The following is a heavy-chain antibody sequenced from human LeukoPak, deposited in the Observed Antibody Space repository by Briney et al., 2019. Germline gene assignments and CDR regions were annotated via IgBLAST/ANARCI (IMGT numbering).Heavy chain of an antibody. CDR3: ARETVRPDDAFDI. J-gene: IGHJ3*02. V-gene: IGHV1-8*03. CDR2: MNPNSGNT. Sequence: ASVKVSCKASGYTFTSYDINWVRQATGQGLEWMGWMNPNSGNTGYAQKFQGRVAITRNTSISTAYMELSSLRSEDTAVYYCARETVRPDDAFDIWGQGTMVTVSS. D-gene: IGHD1-14*01. CDR1: GYTFTSYD.